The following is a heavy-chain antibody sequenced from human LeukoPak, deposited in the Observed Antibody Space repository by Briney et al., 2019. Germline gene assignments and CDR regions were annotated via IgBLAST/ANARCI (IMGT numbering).Heavy chain of an antibody. J-gene: IGHJ6*02. Sequence: ASVKVSCKASGYTFTSYYMHWVRQAPGQGLEWMGIINPSGGSTSYAQKFQGRVTMTRDTSTSTVYMELSSLRSEDTAVYYCARASYSSGWYYYYYGMDVWGQGTTVTVSS. CDR1: GYTFTSYY. CDR3: ARASYSSGWYYYYYGMDV. D-gene: IGHD6-19*01. V-gene: IGHV1-46*01. CDR2: INPSGGST.